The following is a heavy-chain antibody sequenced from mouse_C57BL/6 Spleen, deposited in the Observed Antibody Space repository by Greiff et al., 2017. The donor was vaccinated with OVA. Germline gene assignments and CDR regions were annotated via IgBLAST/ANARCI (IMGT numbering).Heavy chain of an antibody. CDR2: IDPEDGDT. CDR3: TTRDYGSSYPAWFAY. Sequence: VQLQQSGAELVRPGASVKLSCTASGFNIKDYYMHWVKPRPEQGLEWIGRIDPEDGDTEYAPKFQGKATMTADTSSNTAYLQLSSLTSEDTAVYYCTTRDYGSSYPAWFAYWGQGTLVTVSA. V-gene: IGHV14-1*01. D-gene: IGHD1-1*01. CDR1: GFNIKDYY. J-gene: IGHJ3*01.